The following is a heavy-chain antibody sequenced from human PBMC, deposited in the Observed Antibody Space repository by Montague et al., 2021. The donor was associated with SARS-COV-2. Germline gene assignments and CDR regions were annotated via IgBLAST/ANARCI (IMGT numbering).Heavy chain of an antibody. V-gene: IGHV3-74*01. CDR2: INSDGSST. J-gene: IGHJ4*02. CDR1: GFTFSSYW. Sequence: FRSLSFSASGFTFSSYWMHWVRQAPGKGLVWVSRINSDGSSTSYADSVKGRFTISRDNAKNTLYLQMNSLRADDTAVYYCASRTMVRGAEPYYFDYWGQGTLVTVSS. D-gene: IGHD3-10*01. CDR3: ASRTMVRGAEPYYFDY.